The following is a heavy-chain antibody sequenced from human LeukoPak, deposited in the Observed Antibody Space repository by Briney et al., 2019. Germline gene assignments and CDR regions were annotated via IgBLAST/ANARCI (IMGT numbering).Heavy chain of an antibody. J-gene: IGHJ4*02. Sequence: GESLKISCKGSGYTFTSYGISWVRQAPGQGLEWMGWISAYNGNTNYAQKLQGRVTMTTDTSTSTAYMELRSLRSDDTAVYYCARDLYSSSGGHWGQGTLVTVSS. CDR1: GYTFTSYG. D-gene: IGHD6-13*01. CDR2: ISAYNGNT. CDR3: ARDLYSSSGGH. V-gene: IGHV1-18*01.